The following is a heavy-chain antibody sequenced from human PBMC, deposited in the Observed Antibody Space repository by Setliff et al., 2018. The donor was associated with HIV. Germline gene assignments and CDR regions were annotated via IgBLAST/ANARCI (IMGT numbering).Heavy chain of an antibody. CDR2: IYSDDYT. CDR1: GFSVSNKY. CDR3: ARRAYCSNTTCFDN. J-gene: IGHJ4*02. D-gene: IGHD2-2*01. Sequence: PGGSLRLSCAVSGFSVSNKYMTWVRQAPGKGLEWVSIIYSDDYTYYADSIKGRFTISRDSSKNTLYLQMTSLRAEDTAVYYCARRAYCSNTTCFDNWGQGTLVTVSS. V-gene: IGHV3-66*04.